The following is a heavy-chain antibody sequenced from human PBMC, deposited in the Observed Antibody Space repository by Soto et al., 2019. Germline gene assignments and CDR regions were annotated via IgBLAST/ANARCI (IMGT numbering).Heavy chain of an antibody. Sequence: ESGGGVVQPGRSLRLSCAASGFTFSSYGMHWVRQAPGKGLEWVAVISYDGSNKYYADSVKGRFTISRDNSKNTLYLQMNSLRAEDTAVYYCAKDSSGIAEDYYYMDVWGKGTTVTVSS. CDR1: GFTFSSYG. CDR3: AKDSSGIAEDYYYMDV. D-gene: IGHD6-13*01. CDR2: ISYDGSNK. J-gene: IGHJ6*03. V-gene: IGHV3-30*18.